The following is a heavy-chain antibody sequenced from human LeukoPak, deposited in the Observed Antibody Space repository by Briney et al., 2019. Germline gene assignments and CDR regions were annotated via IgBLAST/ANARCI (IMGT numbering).Heavy chain of an antibody. CDR3: ARDIWESGYAPKGAYYYYMDV. CDR1: GGTFSSYA. CDR2: IIPIFGTA. J-gene: IGHJ6*03. D-gene: IGHD5-12*01. Sequence: SVKVSCKASGGTFSSYAISWVRQAPGQGLEWMGGIIPIFGTANYAQQFQGRVTITADASTSTAYMELSSLSSEDTAVYYCARDIWESGYAPKGAYYYYMDVWGKGTTVTVSS. V-gene: IGHV1-69*13.